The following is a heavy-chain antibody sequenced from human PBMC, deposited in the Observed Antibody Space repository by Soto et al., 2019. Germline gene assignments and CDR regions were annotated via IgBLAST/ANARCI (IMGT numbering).Heavy chain of an antibody. CDR2: IWYDGSNK. J-gene: IGHJ3*02. Sequence: GGSLRLSCAASGFTFSSYGMHWVRQAPGKGLEWVAVIWYDGSNKYYADSVKGRFTISRDNSKNTLYLQMNSLRAEDTAVYYCARDGYSNLLDAFDIWGQGTMVTVSS. CDR3: ARDGYSNLLDAFDI. V-gene: IGHV3-33*01. D-gene: IGHD4-4*01. CDR1: GFTFSSYG.